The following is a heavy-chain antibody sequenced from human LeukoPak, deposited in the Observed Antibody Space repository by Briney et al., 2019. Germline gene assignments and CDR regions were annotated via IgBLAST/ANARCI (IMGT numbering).Heavy chain of an antibody. V-gene: IGHV1-3*04. CDR1: VYTFTSYT. D-gene: IGHD5-18*01. Sequence: ASVKVSCKASVYTFTSYTIHWVRQAPGQRLEWMGWINTGNGNTEYSQKFQRRDTVTTDTSAHTAYMALSSLRSEHTAVYFCAWFGYSDAWSCDHWGQGTLVTASS. CDR3: AWFGYSDAWSCDH. CDR2: INTGNGNT. J-gene: IGHJ5*02.